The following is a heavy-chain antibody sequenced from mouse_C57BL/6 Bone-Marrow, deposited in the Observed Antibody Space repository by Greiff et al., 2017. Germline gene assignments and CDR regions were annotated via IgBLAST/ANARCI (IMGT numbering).Heavy chain of an antibody. CDR3: ARQGSYYYGSSPYAMDY. CDR1: GFTFSDYG. Sequence: EVKLVESGGGLVQPGGSLKLSCAASGFTFSDYGMAWVRQAPRKGPEWVAFISNLAYSIYYADTVTGRFTISRENAKNTLYLEMSSLRSEDTAMYYCARQGSYYYGSSPYAMDYWGQGTSVTVSS. J-gene: IGHJ4*01. CDR2: ISNLAYSI. V-gene: IGHV5-15*01. D-gene: IGHD1-1*01.